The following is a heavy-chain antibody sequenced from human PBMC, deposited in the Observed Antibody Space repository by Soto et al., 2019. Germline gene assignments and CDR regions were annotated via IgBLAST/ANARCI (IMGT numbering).Heavy chain of an antibody. J-gene: IGHJ4*02. V-gene: IGHV3-23*01. D-gene: IGHD2-2*01. CDR2: ISGSGGSS. CDR3: ANKSTDSSGYSDY. Sequence: GGSPRLSCATSGFTVSNYAMSWVRQAPGKGLEWVSGISGSGGSSYYADSVKGRFTIPRDNSKNTLNLQMDSLRAEDTAVYYCANKSTDSSGYSDYWGQGTVVTVSS. CDR1: GFTVSNYA.